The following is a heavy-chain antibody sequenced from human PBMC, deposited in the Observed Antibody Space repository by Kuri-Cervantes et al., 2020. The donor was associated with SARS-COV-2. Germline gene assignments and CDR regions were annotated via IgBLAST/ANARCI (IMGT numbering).Heavy chain of an antibody. Sequence: GGSLRLSCTASGFTFSSYWMSWVRQAPGKGLEWVANIKQDGSEKYYVDSVKGRFTISRDNAKNSLYLQMNSLRAEDTAVYHCARVIPAAILLTGSGSNWFDPWGQGTLVTVSS. J-gene: IGHJ5*02. CDR2: IKQDGSEK. D-gene: IGHD2-2*01. V-gene: IGHV3-7*01. CDR3: ARVIPAAILLTGSGSNWFDP. CDR1: GFTFSSYW.